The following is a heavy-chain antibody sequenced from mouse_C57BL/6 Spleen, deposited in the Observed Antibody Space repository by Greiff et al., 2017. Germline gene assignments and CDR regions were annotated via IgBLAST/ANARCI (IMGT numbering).Heavy chain of an antibody. CDR3: ASNGYYFDY. Sequence: EVKLEESGGGLVKPGGSLKLSCAASGFTFSDYEMHWVRQAPEKGLEWVAYISSGSGTIYYADTVKGRFTISRDNAKNTLFLQMTSLRSEDTAMYCCASNGYYFDYWGQGTTLTVSS. J-gene: IGHJ2*01. V-gene: IGHV5-17*01. CDR1: GFTFSDYE. CDR2: ISSGSGTI. D-gene: IGHD2-2*01.